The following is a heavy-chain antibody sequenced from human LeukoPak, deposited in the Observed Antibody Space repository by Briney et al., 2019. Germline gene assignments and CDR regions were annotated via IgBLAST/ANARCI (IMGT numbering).Heavy chain of an antibody. Sequence: GGSLRLSCAASGFTFDDYAMHWVRQAPGKGLEGVSLISGDGGSTYYADSVKGRFTISRDNSKNSLYLQMNSLRTEDTALYYCAKDSLYDFWSGFLAPWGQGTLVTVSS. J-gene: IGHJ5*02. V-gene: IGHV3-43*02. CDR3: AKDSLYDFWSGFLAP. CDR2: ISGDGGST. D-gene: IGHD3-3*01. CDR1: GFTFDDYA.